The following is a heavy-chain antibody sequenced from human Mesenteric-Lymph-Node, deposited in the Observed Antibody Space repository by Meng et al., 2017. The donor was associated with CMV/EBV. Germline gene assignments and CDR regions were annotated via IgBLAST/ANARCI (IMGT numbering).Heavy chain of an antibody. Sequence: GESLKISCAASGFTFSSYGMHWVRQAPGKGLEWVAFIRYDGSNKYYADSVKGRFTISRDNSKNTLYPQMNSLRAEDTAVYYCAKISSSSWYFDYWGQGTLVTVSS. CDR3: AKISSSSWYFDY. V-gene: IGHV3-30*02. CDR2: IRYDGSNK. CDR1: GFTFSSYG. J-gene: IGHJ4*02. D-gene: IGHD6-13*01.